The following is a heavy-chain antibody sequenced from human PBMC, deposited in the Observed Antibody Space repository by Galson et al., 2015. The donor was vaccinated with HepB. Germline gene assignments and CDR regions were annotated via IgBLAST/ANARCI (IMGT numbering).Heavy chain of an antibody. V-gene: IGHV3-53*01. D-gene: IGHD6-19*01. Sequence: SLRLSCAASGFTVSSNYMSWVRQAPGKGLEWVSVIYSGGSTYYADSVKGRFTISRDNSKNTLYVQMNSLRAEDTAVYYCARDRESYSSGHPQYFDYWGQGTLVTVSS. J-gene: IGHJ4*02. CDR1: GFTVSSNY. CDR3: ARDRESYSSGHPQYFDY. CDR2: IYSGGST.